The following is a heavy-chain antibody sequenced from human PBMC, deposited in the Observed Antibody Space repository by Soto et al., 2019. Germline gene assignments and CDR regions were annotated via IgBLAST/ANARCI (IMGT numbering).Heavy chain of an antibody. D-gene: IGHD6-19*01. CDR2: ISGSGGST. J-gene: IGHJ6*02. V-gene: IGHV3-23*01. CDR1: GFTFSSYA. Sequence: PGGSLRLSCAASGFTFSSYAMSWVRQAPGKGLEWVSAISGSGGSTYYADSVKGRFTISRDNSKNTLYLQMNSLRAEDTAVYYCAAAFSSGWPYYYYYGMDVWGQGTTVTVPS. CDR3: AAAFSSGWPYYYYYGMDV.